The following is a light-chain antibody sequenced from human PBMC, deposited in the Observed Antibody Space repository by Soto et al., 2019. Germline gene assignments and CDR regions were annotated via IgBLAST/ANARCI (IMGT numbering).Light chain of an antibody. CDR2: LESSGSY. J-gene: IGLJ2*01. CDR3: ETWDNNTRV. Sequence: QPVLTQSSSASASLGSSVTLTCTLSSGHNNYLIAWHQQLPGKAPRYLMKLESSGSYNKGSGVPDRFSGSSSGADRYLTISNLQFEDEADYYCETWDNNTRVFGGGTQLTVL. CDR1: SGHNNYL. V-gene: IGLV4-60*02.